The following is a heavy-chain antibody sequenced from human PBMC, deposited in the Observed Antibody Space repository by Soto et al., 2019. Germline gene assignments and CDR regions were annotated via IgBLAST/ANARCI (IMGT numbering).Heavy chain of an antibody. CDR3: ARDFVGSVAGTTRDWFDP. D-gene: IGHD6-19*01. CDR1: GFTFSSYG. CDR2: IWYDGSNK. V-gene: IGHV3-33*01. Sequence: GGSLRLSCAASGFTFSSYGMHWVRQAPGKGLEWVAVIWYDGSNKYYADSVKGRFTISRANSKNTLYLQMNSLRAEDTAVYYCARDFVGSVAGTTRDWFDPWGQGTLVTVSS. J-gene: IGHJ5*02.